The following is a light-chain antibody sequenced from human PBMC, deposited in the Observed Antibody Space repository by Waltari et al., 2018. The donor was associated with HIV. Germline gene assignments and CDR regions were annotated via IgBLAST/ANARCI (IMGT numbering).Light chain of an antibody. V-gene: IGLV1-47*01. Sequence: QSVLTQPPSASGTPGPRVTISCSGSSSHTGSIYVYLYQHLPGAAPKLLIYRSDQRPSGVPDRFSGTKSGTSASLTISGLRSEDEGDYYCGAWDDSLRIYVFGTGTKVTVL. CDR1: SSHTGSIY. J-gene: IGLJ1*01. CDR2: RSD. CDR3: GAWDDSLRIYV.